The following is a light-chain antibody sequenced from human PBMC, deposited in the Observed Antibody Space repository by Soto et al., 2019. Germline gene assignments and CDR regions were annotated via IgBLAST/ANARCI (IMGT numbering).Light chain of an antibody. CDR2: EVN. CDR1: SSDVGSYNL. J-gene: IGLJ2*01. V-gene: IGLV2-23*02. CDR3: CSYAGSNTFAP. Sequence: QSALTQPASVSGSPGQSITISCTGTSSDVGSYNLVSWYQQLPGKAPKLMIYEVNKRPSGVSNRFSGSKSGNTASLTISGLQAEDEADYYCCSYAGSNTFAPFGGGTKVTVL.